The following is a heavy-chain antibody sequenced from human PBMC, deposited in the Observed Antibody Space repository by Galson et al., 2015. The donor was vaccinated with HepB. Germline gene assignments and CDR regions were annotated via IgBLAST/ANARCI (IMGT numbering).Heavy chain of an antibody. J-gene: IGHJ6*02. D-gene: IGHD6-13*01. CDR1: GFTFSDYY. CDR3: ARAVGYSRYYYYGMDV. V-gene: IGHV3-11*01. Sequence: SLRLSCAASGFTFSDYYMSWIRQAPGKGLEWVSYISSSGSTIYYADSVKGRFTISRDNAKNSLYLQMNSLRAEDTAVYYCARAVGYSRYYYYGMDVWGQGTTVTVSS. CDR2: ISSSGSTI.